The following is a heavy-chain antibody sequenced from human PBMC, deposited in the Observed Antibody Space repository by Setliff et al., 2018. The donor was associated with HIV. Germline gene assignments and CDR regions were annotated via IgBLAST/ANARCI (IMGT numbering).Heavy chain of an antibody. V-gene: IGHV1-24*01. D-gene: IGHD6-19*01. CDR3: ATAKEVWLAEGGFDY. Sequence: ASVKVSCQVSGYTLTELSMHWVRQASGKGFEWMGRFDPEDGDTLYAHKFQGRVTMTEDTSTDTAYLELSGLKSDDTAVYYCATAKEVWLAEGGFDYWGQGTLVTVSS. CDR1: GYTLTELS. CDR2: FDPEDGDT. J-gene: IGHJ4*02.